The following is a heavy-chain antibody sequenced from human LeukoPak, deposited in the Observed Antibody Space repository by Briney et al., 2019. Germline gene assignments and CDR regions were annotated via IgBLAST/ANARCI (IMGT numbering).Heavy chain of an antibody. J-gene: IGHJ4*02. CDR2: ISYDGSNQ. D-gene: IGHD6-19*01. Sequence: GGSLCLSCAASGFTFSHVWMSSGREAPSKRLECGAVISYDGSNQYYADSVKGRFTISRDNSKNTPYLQMNSLRAEDTAVYYCPSSMGLYSSGWLLWGQGTLVTVSS. CDR3: PSSMGLYSSGWLL. V-gene: IGHV3-30*03. CDR1: GFTFSHVW.